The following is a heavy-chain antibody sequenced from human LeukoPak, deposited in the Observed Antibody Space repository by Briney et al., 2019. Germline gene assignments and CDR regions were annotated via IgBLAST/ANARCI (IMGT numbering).Heavy chain of an antibody. J-gene: IGHJ3*02. CDR1: GGTFSSYA. V-gene: IGHV1-69*13. D-gene: IGHD4-23*01. Sequence: GASVKVSCKASGGTFSSYAISWVRQAPGQGLEWMGGIIPIFGTANYAQKFQGRVTITADESTSTAYMELSSLRSEDTAVYYCARPDYGGNSGRDALDIWGRGTMVTVSS. CDR3: ARPDYGGNSGRDALDI. CDR2: IIPIFGTA.